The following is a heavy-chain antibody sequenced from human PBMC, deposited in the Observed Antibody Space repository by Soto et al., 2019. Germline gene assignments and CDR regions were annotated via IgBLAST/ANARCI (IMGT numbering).Heavy chain of an antibody. D-gene: IGHD2-15*01. CDR1: GGSVSSGSYY. Sequence: QVQLQESGPGLVKPSETLSLTCTVSGGSVSSGSYYWSWIRQPPGKGLEWIGYLYYSGSTNYNPSLKSRVTISVDTSNNQFSLKLSSVTAADTAVYYCARSSYGGNWSIFTYYYYYGMDVWGQGTTVTVSS. J-gene: IGHJ6*02. CDR3: ARSSYGGNWSIFTYYYYYGMDV. CDR2: LYYSGST. V-gene: IGHV4-61*01.